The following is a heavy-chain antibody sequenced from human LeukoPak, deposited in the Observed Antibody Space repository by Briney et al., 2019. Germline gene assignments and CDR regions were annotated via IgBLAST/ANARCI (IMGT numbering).Heavy chain of an antibody. J-gene: IGHJ4*02. Sequence: GGSLRLSCAASGFTFSSYWMSWVRQAPGKGLEWVASINEDGSDKYYVDSVKGRFTISRDNAKNSLYLQMNSLRAEDTAVYYCARDTYRLDGYRGQGTLVTVSS. CDR3: ARDTYRLDGY. D-gene: IGHD5-24*01. CDR1: GFTFSSYW. V-gene: IGHV3-7*01. CDR2: INEDGSDK.